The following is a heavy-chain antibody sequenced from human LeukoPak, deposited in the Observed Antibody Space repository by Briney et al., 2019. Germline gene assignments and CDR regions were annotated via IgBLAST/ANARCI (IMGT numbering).Heavy chain of an antibody. D-gene: IGHD6-13*01. CDR1: GFTFSSYS. CDR3: AREPVGGNSYYFDY. Sequence: PGGSLRLSCAASGFTFSSYSMNWVRQAPGKGLEWVSSISSSSSYIYYADSVKGRFTISRDNAKNSLYLQMNSLRAEDTAVYYCAREPVGGNSYYFDYWGQGTLVTVSS. CDR2: ISSSSSYI. J-gene: IGHJ4*02. V-gene: IGHV3-21*01.